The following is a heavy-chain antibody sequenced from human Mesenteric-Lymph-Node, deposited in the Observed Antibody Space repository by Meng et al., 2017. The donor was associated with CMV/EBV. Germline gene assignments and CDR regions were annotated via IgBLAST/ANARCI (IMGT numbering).Heavy chain of an antibody. CDR2: INHSGST. V-gene: IGHV4-34*01. Sequence: LHEGGLGLLKPSETLSLPGAVYGGSFSGYSWSWIRQPPGKGLEWIGEINHSGSTNYNPSLKSRVTISVDTSKNQFSLKLSSVTAADTAVYYCARHQRWLKSEGGFNYWGQGTLVTVSS. J-gene: IGHJ4*02. D-gene: IGHD4-23*01. CDR3: ARHQRWLKSEGGFNY. CDR1: GGSFSGYS.